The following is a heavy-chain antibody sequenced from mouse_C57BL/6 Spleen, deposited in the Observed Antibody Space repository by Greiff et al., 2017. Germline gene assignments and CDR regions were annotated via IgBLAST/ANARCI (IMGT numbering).Heavy chain of an antibody. D-gene: IGHD5-5*01. V-gene: IGHV5-12*01. J-gene: IGHJ4*01. CDR2: ISNGGGST. CDR3: ARQVRLPYYYAMDY. CDR1: GFTFSDYY. Sequence: DVMLVESGGGLVQPGGSLKLSCAASGFTFSDYYMYWVRQTPEKRLEWVAYISNGGGSTYYPDTVKGRFTISRDNAKNTLYLQMSRLKSEDTAMYYCARQVRLPYYYAMDYWGQGTSVTVSS.